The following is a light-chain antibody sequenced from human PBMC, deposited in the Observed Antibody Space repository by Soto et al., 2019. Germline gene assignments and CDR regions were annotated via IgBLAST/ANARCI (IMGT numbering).Light chain of an antibody. CDR2: SAS. Sequence: DIQMTQSPSAMSASVGDRVTITCRASQGIRTYLAWFQQKPGKVPKRLIFSASSVQSGAPSRFSGSGSGTEFTLTISSLQPEDVATYYCLQSNSYPWTFGQGTKVQI. J-gene: IGKJ1*01. V-gene: IGKV1-17*03. CDR3: LQSNSYPWT. CDR1: QGIRTY.